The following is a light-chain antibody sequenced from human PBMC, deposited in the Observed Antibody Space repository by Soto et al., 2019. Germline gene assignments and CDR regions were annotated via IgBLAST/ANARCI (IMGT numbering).Light chain of an antibody. CDR2: DVS. J-gene: IGLJ1*01. CDR1: SSDVGGYNY. Sequence: QSALTQPASVSGSPGQSITISCTGTSSDVGGYNYVSWYQQHPGKAPTLMIYDVSNRPSGVSNRFSGSKSGNTASLTVSGLQAEDEADYYCSSYTRSSLYGFGTGTKLTVL. CDR3: SSYTRSSLYG. V-gene: IGLV2-14*01.